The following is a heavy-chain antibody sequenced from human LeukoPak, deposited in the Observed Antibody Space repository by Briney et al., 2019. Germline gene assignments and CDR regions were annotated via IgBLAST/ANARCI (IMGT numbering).Heavy chain of an antibody. J-gene: IGHJ4*02. CDR2: IWYDGSRK. Sequence: GGSLRLSCAASGFSLTTYGTHWLRQAPVKGLEWVAVIWYDGSRKFYGDSVKGRFTVSRDTSENTMYLQMNTLRVDDTAVYYCARDGGSGIDYWGQGTLVTVSS. V-gene: IGHV3-33*01. CDR1: GFSLTTYG. D-gene: IGHD3-10*01. CDR3: ARDGGSGIDY.